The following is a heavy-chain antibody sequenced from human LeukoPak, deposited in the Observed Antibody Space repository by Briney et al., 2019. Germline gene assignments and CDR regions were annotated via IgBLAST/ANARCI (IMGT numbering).Heavy chain of an antibody. CDR2: IKQDGSEK. Sequence: GGSLRLSCAASGSTFTSYWMTWVRQAPGKGLEWVANIKQDGSEKYYVDSVKGRFTISRDNAKNSLYLQMNSLRVGDTAIYYCAREEYQVLLDWGQGILVTVAS. CDR1: GSTFTSYW. CDR3: AREEYQVLLD. V-gene: IGHV3-7*01. D-gene: IGHD2-15*01. J-gene: IGHJ4*02.